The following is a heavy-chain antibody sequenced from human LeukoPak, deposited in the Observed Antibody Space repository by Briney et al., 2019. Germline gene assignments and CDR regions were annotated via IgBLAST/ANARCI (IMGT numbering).Heavy chain of an antibody. J-gene: IGHJ4*02. CDR2: IYYSGST. CDR3: ARESSWYFDY. V-gene: IGHV4-59*01. CDR1: GGSISSYH. D-gene: IGHD6-13*01. Sequence: SETLSLTCTVSGGSISSYHWNWIRQPPGKGLEWIGYIYYSGSTNYNPSLKSRVTISVDTSKNQFSLKLNSVTAADTAVYYCARESSWYFDYWGQGTLGTVSS.